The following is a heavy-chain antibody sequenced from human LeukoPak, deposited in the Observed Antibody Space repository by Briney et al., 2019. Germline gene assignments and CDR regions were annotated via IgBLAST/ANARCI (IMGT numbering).Heavy chain of an antibody. J-gene: IGHJ4*02. CDR1: GYIFTSYY. Sequence: ASVKVSCKASGYIFTSYYVHWVRQAPGQGLEWMGMINPSGGSTTYAQEFQGRVTMTRDTSTSTVYMELISLRSEDTAVYYCARVGQQLEHYFDYWGQGTLVTVSS. CDR3: ARVGQQLEHYFDY. V-gene: IGHV1-46*01. CDR2: INPSGGST. D-gene: IGHD6-13*01.